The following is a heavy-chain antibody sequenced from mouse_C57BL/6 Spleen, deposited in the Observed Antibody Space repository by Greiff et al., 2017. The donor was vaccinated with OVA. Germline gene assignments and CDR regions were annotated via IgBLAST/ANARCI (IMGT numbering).Heavy chain of an antibody. CDR1: GYAFSSSW. CDR2: LYPGDGDT. Sequence: QVQLQPSGPALVKPGASVKISCQASGYAFSSSWMNWVKPRPGTGLDWIGRLYPGDGDTNSNGKFKGKATLTADKSSSTAYMQLSSLTSEDSAVYFCARPIYDGYYRDYWGQGTSVTVSS. D-gene: IGHD2-3*01. V-gene: IGHV1-82*01. CDR3: ARPIYDGYYRDY. J-gene: IGHJ4*01.